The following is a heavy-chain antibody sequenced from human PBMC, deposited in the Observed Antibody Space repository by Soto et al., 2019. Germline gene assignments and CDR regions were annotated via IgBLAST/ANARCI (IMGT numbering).Heavy chain of an antibody. V-gene: IGHV3-48*02. CDR2: ISDTSDTK. J-gene: IGHJ4*02. CDR3: ARGVLSNFEY. D-gene: IGHD2-8*02. Sequence: EVHLVESGGGLVQPGGSLRLSCAASGFTFSIYSLNWVRQGPGKGLEWGSYISDTSDTKYYADSVKGRFTISRDHATNSLFLQVNSLRDEDTAVYYCARGVLSNFEYWGQGTLVTVSS. CDR1: GFTFSIYS.